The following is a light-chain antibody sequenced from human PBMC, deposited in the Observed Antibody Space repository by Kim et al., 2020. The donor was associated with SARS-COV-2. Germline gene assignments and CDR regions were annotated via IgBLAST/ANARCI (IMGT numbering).Light chain of an antibody. CDR3: SSYAGSNNYV. V-gene: IGLV2-8*01. J-gene: IGLJ1*01. CDR2: EVS. CDR1: SSDVGAYNY. Sequence: GQSVTISCTGTSSDVGAYNYVSWYQQHPGKAPKLMIYEVSKRPSGVPDRFSGSKSGNTASLTVSGLQAEDEADYYCSSYAGSNNYVFGTGTKVTV.